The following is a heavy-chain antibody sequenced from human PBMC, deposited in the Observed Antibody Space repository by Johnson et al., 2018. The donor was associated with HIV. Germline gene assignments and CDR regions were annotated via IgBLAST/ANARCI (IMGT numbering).Heavy chain of an antibody. CDR3: ARDQGELRRTHAFDI. CDR1: GFTFSSYA. D-gene: IGHD1-14*01. J-gene: IGHJ3*02. Sequence: QVQLVESGGGLVQPGGSLRLPCAASGFTFSSYAMHWVRQAPGKGLEWVAVISYDGSNKFYADSVKGRFTISRDNSKNTLYLQMNSLRHEDTAVYYCARDQGELRRTHAFDIWGQGTMVTVSS. CDR2: ISYDGSNK. V-gene: IGHV3-30*04.